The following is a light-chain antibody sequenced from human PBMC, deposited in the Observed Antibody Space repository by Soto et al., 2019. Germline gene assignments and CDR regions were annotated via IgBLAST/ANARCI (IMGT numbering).Light chain of an antibody. V-gene: IGKV1-27*01. CDR2: ATS. Sequence: DLQMTQSPSSLSASAGDRDTITCRASQDISKFLAWYQQKPGKVPRLLIYATSTLDSGVPSRFSGSGTGTDFTLTISSLQPEDVATYYCQNYKSAPWTFGQGTKVETK. J-gene: IGKJ1*01. CDR1: QDISKF. CDR3: QNYKSAPWT.